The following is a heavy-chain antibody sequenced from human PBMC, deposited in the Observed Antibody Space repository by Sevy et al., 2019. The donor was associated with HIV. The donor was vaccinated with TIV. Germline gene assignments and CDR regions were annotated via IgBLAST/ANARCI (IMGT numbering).Heavy chain of an antibody. CDR1: GFTLGDYA. CDR3: IRGRLLGYTAMVPDY. Sequence: GGSLRLSCTTSGFTLGDYAMNWVRQAPGKGLEWVGFMRSKPFAGTTEYAASVKSRFTISTDDSEASAHLQMNSLRTEDTGVYYCIRGRLLGYTAMVPDYWGQGTLVTVSS. J-gene: IGHJ4*02. V-gene: IGHV3-49*04. D-gene: IGHD5-18*01. CDR2: MRSKPFAGTT.